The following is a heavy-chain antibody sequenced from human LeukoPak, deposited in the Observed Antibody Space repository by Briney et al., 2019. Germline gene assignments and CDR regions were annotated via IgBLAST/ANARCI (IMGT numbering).Heavy chain of an antibody. CDR1: GFTFSDYY. CDR2: ISSSGSTI. D-gene: IGHD3-3*01. V-gene: IGHV3-11*01. Sequence: GGSLRLSCAASGFTFSDYYMSSIRQAPGKVLEGVSYISSSGSTIYYADSVKGRFTISRDNSKNTLYLQVSSLRAEDTAVYYCANWYYDFWSGYYPYYYYYMDVWGKGTTVTVSS. J-gene: IGHJ6*03. CDR3: ANWYYDFWSGYYPYYYYYMDV.